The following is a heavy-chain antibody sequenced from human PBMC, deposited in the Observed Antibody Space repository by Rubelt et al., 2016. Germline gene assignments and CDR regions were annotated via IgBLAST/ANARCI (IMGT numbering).Heavy chain of an antibody. Sequence: QLQLQESGPGLVKPSETLSLTCTVSGGSISSSSYYWGWIRQPPGKGLEWIGSISYRGSTYYNPSLKGRVTISVDTSRNRCSLKLSSVTAADTAVYYCARDPRAGTTAFDYWGQGTLVTVSA. D-gene: IGHD1-7*01. CDR1: GGSISSSSYY. V-gene: IGHV4-39*07. CDR3: ARDPRAGTTAFDY. CDR2: ISYRGST. J-gene: IGHJ4*02.